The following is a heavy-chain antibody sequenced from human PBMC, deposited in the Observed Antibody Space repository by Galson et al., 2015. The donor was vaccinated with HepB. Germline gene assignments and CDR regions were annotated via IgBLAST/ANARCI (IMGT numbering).Heavy chain of an antibody. CDR2: IYPGDGGS. J-gene: IGHJ4*02. CDR3: ARDRAGSWTLDVY. V-gene: IGHV1-46*01. D-gene: IGHD6-13*01. Sequence: SVKVSCKASGYTFTSYHVHWVRQAPGQGLEWMAIIYPGDGGSRYAQKFQGRVTLTRDTSTSTVYMQLSSLRSDDTAVYYCARDRAGSWTLDVYWGQGALVTVSS. CDR1: GYTFTSYH.